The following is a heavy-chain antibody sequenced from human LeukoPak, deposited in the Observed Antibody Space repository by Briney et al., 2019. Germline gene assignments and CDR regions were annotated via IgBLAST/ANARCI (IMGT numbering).Heavy chain of an antibody. V-gene: IGHV3-23*01. CDR1: GFTFSSYA. Sequence: GGSLRLSCAASGFTFSSYAMSWVRQAPGKGLEWVSAISGSGGSTYYADSVKGRFTISRENSKNTLHLQMNSLRAEDTAVYYCAKDRSRYDSSAYDFDYWGQGTLVTVSS. D-gene: IGHD3-22*01. CDR2: ISGSGGST. J-gene: IGHJ4*02. CDR3: AKDRSRYDSSAYDFDY.